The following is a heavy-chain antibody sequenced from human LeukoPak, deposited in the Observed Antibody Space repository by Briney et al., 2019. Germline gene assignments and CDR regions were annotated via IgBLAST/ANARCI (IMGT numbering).Heavy chain of an antibody. J-gene: IGHJ4*02. Sequence: ASVKVSCKASGYTFTSYGISWVRQAPGQGLEWMGWINPNSGGTNYAQKFQGRVTMTRDTSISTAYMELSRLRSDDTAVYYCARRGDRDYWGQGTLVTVSS. CDR1: GYTFTSYG. CDR2: INPNSGGT. D-gene: IGHD6-25*01. CDR3: ARRGDRDY. V-gene: IGHV1-2*02.